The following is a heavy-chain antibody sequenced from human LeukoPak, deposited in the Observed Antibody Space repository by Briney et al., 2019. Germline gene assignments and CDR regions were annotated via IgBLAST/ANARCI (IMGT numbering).Heavy chain of an antibody. CDR3: AKDLLAYYYDSSGYLGVDI. Sequence: GGSLRLSCAASGFTFSSYGMSWVRRAPGKGLEWVSAISGSGGSTYYADSVKGRFTISRDNSKNTLYLQMNSLRAEDTAVYYCAKDLLAYYYDSSGYLGVDIWGQGTMVTVSS. CDR2: ISGSGGST. V-gene: IGHV3-23*01. D-gene: IGHD3-22*01. J-gene: IGHJ3*02. CDR1: GFTFSSYG.